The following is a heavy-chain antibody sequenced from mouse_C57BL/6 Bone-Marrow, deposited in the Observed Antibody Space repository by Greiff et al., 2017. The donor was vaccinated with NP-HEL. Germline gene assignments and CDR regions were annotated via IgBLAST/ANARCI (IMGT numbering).Heavy chain of an antibody. Sequence: VQLQESGPELVKPGASVKMSCKASGYTFTSYWITWVKQRPGQGLEWIGDIYPGSGSTNYNEKFKSKATLTVDTSSSTAYMQLSSLTSEDSAVYYCARAIYYDYDEAYWGQGTLVTVSA. CDR3: ARAIYYDYDEAY. CDR2: IYPGSGST. D-gene: IGHD2-4*01. CDR1: GYTFTSYW. J-gene: IGHJ3*01. V-gene: IGHV1-55*01.